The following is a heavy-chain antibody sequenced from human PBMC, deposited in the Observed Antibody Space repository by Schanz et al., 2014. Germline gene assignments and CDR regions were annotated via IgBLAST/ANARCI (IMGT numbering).Heavy chain of an antibody. CDR1: GGTFSSFA. V-gene: IGHV1-18*01. Sequence: QVQLVQSGAEVKKPGSSVKVSCKASGGTFSSFAIFWVRQAPGQGLEWMGWIGGSDGNTNFAQKFQGRVTMTTDTSTSTVYMELRSLTSDDSAVYYCARDRDQWDGNFCDFWGQGTLVTVSS. J-gene: IGHJ4*02. D-gene: IGHD1-26*01. CDR3: ARDRDQWDGNFCDF. CDR2: IGGSDGNT.